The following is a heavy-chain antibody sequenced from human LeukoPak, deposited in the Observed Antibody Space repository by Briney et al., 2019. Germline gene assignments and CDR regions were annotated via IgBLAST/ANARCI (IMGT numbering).Heavy chain of an antibody. CDR3: ARSVYYDSSGYYYSDAFDI. D-gene: IGHD3-22*01. V-gene: IGHV1-69*05. Sequence: GASVKVSCKASGGTFSSYAISWVRQAPGQGLEWMGGIIPIFGTANYAQKFQGRVTMTRNTSISTAYMELSSLRSEDTAVYYCARSVYYDSSGYYYSDAFDIWGQGTMVTVSS. CDR2: IIPIFGTA. J-gene: IGHJ3*02. CDR1: GGTFSSYA.